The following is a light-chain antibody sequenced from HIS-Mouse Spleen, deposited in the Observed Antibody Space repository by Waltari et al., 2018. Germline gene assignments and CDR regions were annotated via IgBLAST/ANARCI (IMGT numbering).Light chain of an antibody. Sequence: QSALTQPASVSGSPGQSITIPCPGTSSVVGSYNLVSWYQQHPGKAPKLMIYEGSKRPSGVSNRFSGSKSGNTASLTISGLQAEDEADYYCCSYAGSSPYVVFGGGTKLTVL. V-gene: IGLV2-23*01. CDR3: CSYAGSSPYVV. CDR2: EGS. J-gene: IGLJ2*01. CDR1: SSVVGSYNL.